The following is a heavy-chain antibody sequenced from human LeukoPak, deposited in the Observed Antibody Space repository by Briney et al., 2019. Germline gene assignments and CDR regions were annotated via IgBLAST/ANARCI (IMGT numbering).Heavy chain of an antibody. Sequence: GESLKISCKGFGYSFTNYWIGWVRQMPGKGLEWMGIIYPGDSDTRYSPSFQGQVTISADKSISTAYLQWSSLKASDTAMYYCATHASGASGSYNDGNWFDPWGQGTLVTVSS. CDR3: ATHASGASGSYNDGNWFDP. CDR1: GYSFTNYW. V-gene: IGHV5-51*01. CDR2: IYPGDSDT. J-gene: IGHJ5*02. D-gene: IGHD3-10*01.